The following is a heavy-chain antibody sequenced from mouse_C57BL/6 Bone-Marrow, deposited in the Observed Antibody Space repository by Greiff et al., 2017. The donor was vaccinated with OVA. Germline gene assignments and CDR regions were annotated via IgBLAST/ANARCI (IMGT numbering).Heavy chain of an antibody. D-gene: IGHD2-4*01. Sequence: VKLVESGAELVKPGASVKMSCKASGYTFTTYPIEWMKQNHGKSLEWIGNFHPYNDDTKYNEKFKGKATLTVEKSSSTVYLELSRLTSDDSAVYYCARRGGLRRGDYFDYWGQGTTLTVSS. CDR3: ARRGGLRRGDYFDY. V-gene: IGHV1-47*01. CDR1: GYTFTTYP. CDR2: FHPYNDDT. J-gene: IGHJ2*01.